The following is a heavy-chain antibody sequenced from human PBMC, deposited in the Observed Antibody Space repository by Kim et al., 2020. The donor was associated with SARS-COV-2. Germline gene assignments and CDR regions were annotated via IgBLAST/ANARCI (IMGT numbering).Heavy chain of an antibody. V-gene: IGHV1-2*02. CDR3: ARGANTLSAFDL. J-gene: IGHJ3*01. Sequence: KYAERFRGRVTMTRDTSISTVYMELSRLKSDDTAVYYCARGANTLSAFDLWGQGTMVTVSS.